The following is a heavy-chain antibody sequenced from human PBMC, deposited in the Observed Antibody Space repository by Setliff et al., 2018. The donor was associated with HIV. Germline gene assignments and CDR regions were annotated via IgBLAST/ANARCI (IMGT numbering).Heavy chain of an antibody. D-gene: IGHD1-26*01. V-gene: IGHV1-18*01. Sequence: ASVKVSCKASGYTFTSYGISWVRQAPGQGLEWMGWISAYDGNTDQAQRFRDRVTLTGDTSISTASMELSSLKSDDTAMYYCARGLDVGATKGYYYYYMDVWGKGTTVTVS. CDR1: GYTFTSYG. CDR3: ARGLDVGATKGYYYYYMDV. CDR2: ISAYDGNT. J-gene: IGHJ6*03.